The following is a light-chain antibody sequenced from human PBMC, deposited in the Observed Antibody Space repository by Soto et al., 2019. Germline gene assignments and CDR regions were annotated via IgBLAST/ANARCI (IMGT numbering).Light chain of an antibody. J-gene: IGKJ4*01. CDR3: QQYKSYPLT. V-gene: IGKV3-11*01. CDR1: QSVSSY. CDR2: DAS. Sequence: EIVLTQSPATLSLSPGERATLSCRASQSVSSYLAWYQQRPGQAPRLLIHDASKRATGIPARFSGSGSGTEFTLTISSVQPDDFATYYCQQYKSYPLTFGGGTKVDIK.